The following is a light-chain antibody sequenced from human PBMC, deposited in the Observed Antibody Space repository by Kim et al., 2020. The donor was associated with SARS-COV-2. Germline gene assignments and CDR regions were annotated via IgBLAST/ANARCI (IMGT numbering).Light chain of an antibody. CDR1: QDISNY. CDR2: DAS. V-gene: IGKV1-33*01. J-gene: IGKJ4*01. Sequence: DIQMTQSPSSLSASVGDRVTITCQASQDISNYLNWYQQKPGKAPKLLIYDASNLETGVPSRFSGSGSGTDFTFTISSLQPEDIATYYCQQYDATFGRGTKVDIK. CDR3: QQYDAT.